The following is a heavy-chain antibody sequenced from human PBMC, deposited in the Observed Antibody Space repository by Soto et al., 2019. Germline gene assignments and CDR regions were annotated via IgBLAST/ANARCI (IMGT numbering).Heavy chain of an antibody. CDR1: GYTFTGYN. CDR3: ARAYYGDGYYFDY. Sequence: ASVKVSCKASGYTFTGYNMHWVRQAPGQGLEWMGWINPNSGGTNYAQKFQGWVTMTRDTSISTAYMELSRLRSDDTAVYYCARAYYGDGYYFDYWGQGTLVTVSS. D-gene: IGHD4-17*01. J-gene: IGHJ4*02. V-gene: IGHV1-2*04. CDR2: INPNSGGT.